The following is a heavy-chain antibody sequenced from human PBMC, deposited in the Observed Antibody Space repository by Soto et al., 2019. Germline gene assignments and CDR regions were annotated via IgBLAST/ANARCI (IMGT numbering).Heavy chain of an antibody. D-gene: IGHD3-9*01. CDR1: GFTVSSNY. V-gene: IGHV3-53*04. CDR2: IYSGGST. J-gene: IGHJ6*03. CDR3: ARGADIFPRDYYYYMDV. Sequence: GGSLRLSCAASGFTVSSNYMSWVRQAPGKGLEWVSVIYSGGSTYYADSVKGRFTISRHNSKNTLYLQMNSLRAEDTAVYYCARGADIFPRDYYYYMDVWGKGTTVTVSS.